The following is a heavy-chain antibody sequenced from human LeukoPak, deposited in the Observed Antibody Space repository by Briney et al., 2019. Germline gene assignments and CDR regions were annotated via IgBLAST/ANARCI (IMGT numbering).Heavy chain of an antibody. D-gene: IGHD6-19*01. CDR3: ARHVIAVADHPHENSYYYYYMDV. V-gene: IGHV5-51*01. Sequence: MLGESLKISCKGSGYSFTSYWIGWVRQMPGKGLEWMGIIYPGDSDTRYSPSFQGQVTISADKSISTAYLQWSSLKASDTAMYYCARHVIAVADHPHENSYYYYYMDVWGKGTTVTVSS. J-gene: IGHJ6*03. CDR2: IYPGDSDT. CDR1: GYSFTSYW.